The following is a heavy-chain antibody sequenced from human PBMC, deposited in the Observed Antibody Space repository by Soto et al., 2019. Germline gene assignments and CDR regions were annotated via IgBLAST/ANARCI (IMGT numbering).Heavy chain of an antibody. CDR1: GYSITAGGYY. V-gene: IGHV4-39*07. CDR2: FYSSGSI. Sequence: PSETLSLTCFVSGYSITAGGYYWSWIRHHPGKGLEWIGSFYSSGSIIYNPSLRSRVSISGDTSSNQFSMSLTSVTAADTAVYYCARSRYCSSTSCFLELLGVGWFDPWGQGTLVTVSS. J-gene: IGHJ5*02. D-gene: IGHD2-2*01. CDR3: ARSRYCSSTSCFLELLGVGWFDP.